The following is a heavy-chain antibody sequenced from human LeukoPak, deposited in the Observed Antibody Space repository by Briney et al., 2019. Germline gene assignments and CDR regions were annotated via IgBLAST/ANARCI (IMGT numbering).Heavy chain of an antibody. Sequence: GEPLKISCKGSGYSFTSYWIGWVRQMPGKGLEWMGIIYPGDSDTRYSPSFQGQVTISADKSISTAYLQWSSLKASDTAMYYCASPGYSSGWPDGMGVWGQGTTVTVSS. CDR1: GYSFTSYW. CDR2: IYPGDSDT. CDR3: ASPGYSSGWPDGMGV. V-gene: IGHV5-51*01. D-gene: IGHD6-19*01. J-gene: IGHJ6*02.